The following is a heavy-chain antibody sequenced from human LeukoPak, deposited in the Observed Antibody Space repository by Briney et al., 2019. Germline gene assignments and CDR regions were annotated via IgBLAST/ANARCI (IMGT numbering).Heavy chain of an antibody. CDR1: GGSISSNSDY. V-gene: IGHV4-39*07. CDR2: IYYSGST. CDR3: ARDIASRWSGDAFDI. D-gene: IGHD3-10*01. Sequence: SETLSLTCTVSGGSISSNSDYWGWIRQPPGKGLEWIGTIYYSGSTYYNPSFKSRVIISVDTSKNQFSLKLSSVTAADTAVYYCARDIASRWSGDAFDIWGQGTMVTVSS. J-gene: IGHJ3*02.